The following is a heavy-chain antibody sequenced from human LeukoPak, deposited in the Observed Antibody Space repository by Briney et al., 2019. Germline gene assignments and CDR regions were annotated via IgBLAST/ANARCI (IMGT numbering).Heavy chain of an antibody. V-gene: IGHV5-51*01. D-gene: IGHD2-8*01. J-gene: IGHJ4*02. CDR3: ARRANFNGRAPPLDS. CDR1: GSRFTSHW. Sequence: GESLNISCKVSGSRFTSHWIGWVRQKPGNGLEWMGIIHPVDSDTKYSPSFQGQVAISADRSTSTAYLQWDTLKASDSAIYYCARRANFNGRAPPLDSWGQGTLVIVSS. CDR2: IHPVDSDT.